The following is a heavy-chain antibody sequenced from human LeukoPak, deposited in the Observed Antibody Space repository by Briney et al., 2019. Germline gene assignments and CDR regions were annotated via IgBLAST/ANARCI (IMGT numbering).Heavy chain of an antibody. CDR3: ARVLYGSGSYDLDY. D-gene: IGHD3-10*01. V-gene: IGHV3-48*01. CDR2: ISSSSSTI. Sequence: GGSLRLSCAASGFTFSSYSMNWVRQAPGKGLEWVSYISSSSSTIYYADSVKGRFTISRDNAKNSLYLQMNSLRAEDTAVYYCARVLYGSGSYDLDYWGQGTLVTVSS. J-gene: IGHJ4*02. CDR1: GFTFSSYS.